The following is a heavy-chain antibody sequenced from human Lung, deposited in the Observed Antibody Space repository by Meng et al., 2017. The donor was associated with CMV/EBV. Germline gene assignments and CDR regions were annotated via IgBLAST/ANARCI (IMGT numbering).Heavy chain of an antibody. CDR3: IKGEGEKVTFDAMDV. D-gene: IGHD2-21*02. V-gene: IGHV3-9*01. J-gene: IGHJ6*02. CDR1: GFTFDDFA. CDR2: ISGNCGFI. Sequence: SCAASGFTFDDFAMQWVRQSPGEGLEWVSGISGNCGFIGYGDSVKGRFTMYRDNDRKSVSLEINTLRVEDTALHYGIKGEGEKVTFDAMDVWGQGTTVTVSS.